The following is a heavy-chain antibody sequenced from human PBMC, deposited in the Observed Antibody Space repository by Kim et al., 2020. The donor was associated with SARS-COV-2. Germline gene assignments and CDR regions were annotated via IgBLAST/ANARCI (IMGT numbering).Heavy chain of an antibody. V-gene: IGHV4-31*03. CDR2: IYYSGST. CDR3: ARGTLQSGYERSYYYYGMDV. CDR1: GGSISSGGYY. D-gene: IGHD5-12*01. Sequence: SETLSLTCTVSGGSISSGGYYWSWIRQHPGKGLEWIGYIYYSGSTYYNPSLKSRVTISVDTSKNQFSLKLSSVTAADTAVYYCARGTLQSGYERSYYYYGMDVWGQGTTVTVSS. J-gene: IGHJ6*02.